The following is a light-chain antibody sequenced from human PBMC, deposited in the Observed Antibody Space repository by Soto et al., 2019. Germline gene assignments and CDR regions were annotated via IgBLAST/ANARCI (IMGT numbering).Light chain of an antibody. Sequence: EIVMTQSPAALSVSPGDAATLSCRASQSVHSRLAWYQQKPGQAPRLLIYGASTRATGIPARSRGSGSGTEFTLTISSLQSEDFAVYYCQQYDDWPPWTFGPGTKVEIK. CDR1: QSVHSR. CDR3: QQYDDWPPWT. J-gene: IGKJ1*01. CDR2: GAS. V-gene: IGKV3-15*01.